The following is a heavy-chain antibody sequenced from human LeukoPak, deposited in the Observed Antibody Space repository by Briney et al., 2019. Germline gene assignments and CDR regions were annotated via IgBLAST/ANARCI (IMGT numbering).Heavy chain of an antibody. D-gene: IGHD6-13*01. CDR2: ISYDGSNK. V-gene: IGHV3-30*18. J-gene: IGHJ4*02. CDR3: AKNCPVAESSWYLNGCDY. CDR1: GFTFSSYG. Sequence: QPGRSLRLSGAASGFTFSSYGMHWVRQAPGKGLEWVAVISYDGSNKYYADSVKGRFTISRDNSKNTLYLQMNSLRAEDTAVYYCAKNCPVAESSWYLNGCDYWGQGTLVTVSS.